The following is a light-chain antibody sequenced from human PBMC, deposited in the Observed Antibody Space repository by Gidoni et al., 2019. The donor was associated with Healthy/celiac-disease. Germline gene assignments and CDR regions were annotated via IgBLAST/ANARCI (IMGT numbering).Light chain of an antibody. V-gene: IGLV2-14*03. J-gene: IGLJ3*02. Sequence: QSAPTQPASGSGSPGQSITISCTGTTSDVGGYNYVSWYQQHPGKAPKLMIYDVSNRPSGASSLFSGSKSGNAASLTISGRQAEDDADYYCSSYTSSSTRVFGGGTKLTVL. CDR1: TSDVGGYNY. CDR2: DVS. CDR3: SSYTSSSTRV.